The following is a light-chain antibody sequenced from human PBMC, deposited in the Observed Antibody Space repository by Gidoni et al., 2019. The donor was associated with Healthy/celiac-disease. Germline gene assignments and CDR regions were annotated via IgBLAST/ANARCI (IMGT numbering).Light chain of an antibody. CDR1: SSDVGGYNY. CDR3: SSYTSSSTI. V-gene: IGLV2-14*01. Sequence: QSALNQPASVSGSPGQSITISCTGTSSDVGGYNYVSWYQQPPGKAPKLMNYDVSNRPSGVSNRFSGSKSGNTASLTISGLQAEDEADYYCSSYTSSSTIFGGGTKLTVL. J-gene: IGLJ2*01. CDR2: DVS.